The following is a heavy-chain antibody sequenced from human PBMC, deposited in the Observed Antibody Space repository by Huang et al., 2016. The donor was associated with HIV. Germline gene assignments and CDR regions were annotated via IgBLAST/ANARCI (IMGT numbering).Heavy chain of an antibody. V-gene: IGHV3-30*03. D-gene: IGHD6-19*01. CDR1: GFIFSTYG. CDR2: KSYDGSNK. Sequence: QVQLVESGGGVVQPGRSLRLPCAASGFIFSTYGMDWVRQARGKGLEGGALKSYDGSNKYYTDSVKGRFSIARDNSKNTLYLQMNSLRAEDTAVYYCALKGDSSGWEYFRHWGQGTLVTVSS. CDR3: ALKGDSSGWEYFRH. J-gene: IGHJ1*01.